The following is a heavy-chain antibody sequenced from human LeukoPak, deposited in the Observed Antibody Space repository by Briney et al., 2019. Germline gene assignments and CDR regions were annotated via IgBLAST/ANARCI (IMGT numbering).Heavy chain of an antibody. Sequence: PGGSLRLSCAASGFTFSSYAMSWVRQAPGKGLEWVSAISGSGGSTYYADSVKGRFTISRDNSKNTLYLQMNSLRAEDTAVYYCAKGSEAWNSYSYFDYWGQGTLVTVSS. D-gene: IGHD1-7*01. CDR3: AKGSEAWNSYSYFDY. CDR1: GFTFSSYA. V-gene: IGHV3-23*01. J-gene: IGHJ4*02. CDR2: ISGSGGST.